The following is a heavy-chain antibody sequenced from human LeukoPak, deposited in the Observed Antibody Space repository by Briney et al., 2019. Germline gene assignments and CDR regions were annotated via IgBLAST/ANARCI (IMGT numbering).Heavy chain of an antibody. D-gene: IGHD6-6*01. CDR1: GGTFSSYA. CDR2: IIPIFGTA. V-gene: IGHV1-69*13. Sequence: SVKVSCKASGGTFSSYAISWVRQAPGQGLGWMGGIIPIFGTANYAQKFQGRVTITADESTSTAYMELSSLRSEDTAVYYCARDSSSSPRPRWFDPWGQGTLVTVSS. J-gene: IGHJ5*02. CDR3: ARDSSSSPRPRWFDP.